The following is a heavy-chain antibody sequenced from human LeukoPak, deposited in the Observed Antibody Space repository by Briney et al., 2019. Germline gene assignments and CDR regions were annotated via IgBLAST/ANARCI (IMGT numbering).Heavy chain of an antibody. CDR1: GFTFSSYA. CDR2: ISGSGGST. Sequence: GGSLRLSCAASGFTFSSYAMSWVRQAPGKGLEWVSAISGSGGSTYYADYVKGRFTISRDNSKNTLYLQMNSLRAEDTAVYYCASGEQPALDAYDAFDIWGQGTMVTVSS. J-gene: IGHJ3*02. D-gene: IGHD3/OR15-3a*01. V-gene: IGHV3-23*01. CDR3: ASGEQPALDAYDAFDI.